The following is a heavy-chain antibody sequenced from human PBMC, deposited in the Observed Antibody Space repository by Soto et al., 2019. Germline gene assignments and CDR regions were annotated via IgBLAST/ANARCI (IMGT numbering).Heavy chain of an antibody. CDR2: ISWNSGSI. Sequence: EVQLVESGGGLVQPGRSLRLSCAASGFTFDDYAMHWVRQAPGKGLEWVSGISWNSGSIGYADSVKGRFTISRDNAKNSLSLQRNSLRAEDTALYYCAKDSRDYYYYYYMDVWGKGTTVTVSS. J-gene: IGHJ6*03. V-gene: IGHV3-9*01. CDR1: GFTFDDYA. D-gene: IGHD2-21*02. CDR3: AKDSRDYYYYYYMDV.